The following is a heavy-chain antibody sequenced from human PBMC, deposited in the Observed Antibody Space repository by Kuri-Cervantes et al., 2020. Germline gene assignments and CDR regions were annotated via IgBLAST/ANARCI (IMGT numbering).Heavy chain of an antibody. CDR3: AKDRVYYYDSSDLYGMDV. Sequence: ASVKVSCKASGYTFTGYYMHWVRQAPGQGLEWMGWISAYNGNTNYAQKLQGRVTMTTDTSTSTAYMELRSLRSDDTAVYYCAKDRVYYYDSSDLYGMDVWGQGTTVTVSS. V-gene: IGHV1-18*04. CDR2: ISAYNGNT. CDR1: GYTFTGYY. D-gene: IGHD3-22*01. J-gene: IGHJ6*02.